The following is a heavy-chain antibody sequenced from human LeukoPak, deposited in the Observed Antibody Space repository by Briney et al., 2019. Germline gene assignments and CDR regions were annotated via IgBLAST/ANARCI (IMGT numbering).Heavy chain of an antibody. D-gene: IGHD2-2*01. V-gene: IGHV1-69*13. CDR1: GGTFSSYA. CDR3: ARIGHDLYQTFDS. Sequence: ASVKVSCKASGGTFSSYAISWVRQAPGQGLEWMGGIIPIFGTANYAQKFQGRVTITADESTSTAYMELSSLRAEDTALYYCARIGHDLYQTFDSWGHGTLITVSS. CDR2: IIPIFGTA. J-gene: IGHJ5*01.